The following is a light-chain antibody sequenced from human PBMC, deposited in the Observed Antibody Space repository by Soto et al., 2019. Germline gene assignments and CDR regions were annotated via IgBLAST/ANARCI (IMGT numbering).Light chain of an antibody. CDR1: QSVDSSY. CDR3: QHYGSSIYT. J-gene: IGKJ2*01. Sequence: ENVLTQSPGTLSLSPGERATLSCMASQSVDSSYLAWYQQKPGQAPRLLIYGTSSRATGIPDRFSGSGSGTDFTLTINRLEPEDFAVYYCQHYGSSIYTFVQGTKLEIK. CDR2: GTS. V-gene: IGKV3-20*01.